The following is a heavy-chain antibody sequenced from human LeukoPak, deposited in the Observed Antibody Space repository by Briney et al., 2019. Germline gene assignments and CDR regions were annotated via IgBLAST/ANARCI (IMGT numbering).Heavy chain of an antibody. D-gene: IGHD3-22*01. CDR1: GFTFSSYA. CDR3: AKKYYYDSSGYYYITAHFDY. Sequence: GGSLRLSCAASGFTFSSYAMSWVRQAPGKGLEWVSAISGSGGSTYYADSVKGRFTISRDNSKNTLYLQMNSLRAEDTAVYYCAKKYYYDSSGYYYITAHFDYWGQGTLVTVSS. V-gene: IGHV3-23*01. CDR2: ISGSGGST. J-gene: IGHJ4*02.